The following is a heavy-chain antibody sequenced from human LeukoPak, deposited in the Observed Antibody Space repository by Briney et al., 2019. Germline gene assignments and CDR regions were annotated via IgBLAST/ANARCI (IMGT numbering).Heavy chain of an antibody. V-gene: IGHV4-39*07. J-gene: IGHJ2*01. CDR3: ASLNGPLWYFDL. CDR2: IYYSGST. Sequence: PSETLSLTCTVSGGSISSSSYYWGWIRQPPGKGLEWIGSIYYSGSTYYNPSLKSRVTISVDTSKNQFSLKLSSVTAADTAVYYCASLNGPLWYFDLWGRGTLVTVSS. D-gene: IGHD4-17*01. CDR1: GGSISSSSYY.